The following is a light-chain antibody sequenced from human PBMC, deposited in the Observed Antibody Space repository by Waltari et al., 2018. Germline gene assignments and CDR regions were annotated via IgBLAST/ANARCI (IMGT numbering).Light chain of an antibody. CDR1: SSDTGGHIH. Sequence: QSALTQPASVSGSPGQSIAIPCTGTSSDTGGHIHVSWYQQHPGKAPNIIIYNVHNRPLGVSDRFSGSKSGNTASLTISGLQAEDEADYYCGSYRSGSTLVFGGGTRLTVL. J-gene: IGLJ2*01. V-gene: IGLV2-14*03. CDR3: GSYRSGSTLV. CDR2: NVH.